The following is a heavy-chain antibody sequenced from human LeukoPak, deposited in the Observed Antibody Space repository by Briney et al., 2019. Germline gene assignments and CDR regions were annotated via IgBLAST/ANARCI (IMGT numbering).Heavy chain of an antibody. CDR1: GFTVSNNY. D-gene: IGHD6-19*01. Sequence: GGSLRLSCAASGFTVSNNYMSWVRQAPGKGLEWVSVIYSGGTTYYADSVKGRFTISRDNSKNTLYLQMNSLRAEDTAVYYCARGRAPGIAVAGTMYYYGMDVWGQGTTVTVSS. J-gene: IGHJ6*02. V-gene: IGHV3-53*01. CDR3: ARGRAPGIAVAGTMYYYGMDV. CDR2: IYSGGTT.